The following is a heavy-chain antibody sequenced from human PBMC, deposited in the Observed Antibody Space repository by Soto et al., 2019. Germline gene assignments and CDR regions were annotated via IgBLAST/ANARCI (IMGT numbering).Heavy chain of an antibody. CDR2: IHPGNSET. CDR3: ARGVDGYTWGAY. D-gene: IGHD5-12*01. V-gene: IGHV5-51*01. Sequence: EVQLVQSGAEVKKPGESLKISCEGSAYSFTSYWIGWVRQMPGKGLEYMGAIHPGNSETRYSPSFQGQVTFSADKSISTAYVQWSSLKASDNAMYYCARGVDGYTWGAYWGQGTQVTVSS. J-gene: IGHJ4*02. CDR1: AYSFTSYW.